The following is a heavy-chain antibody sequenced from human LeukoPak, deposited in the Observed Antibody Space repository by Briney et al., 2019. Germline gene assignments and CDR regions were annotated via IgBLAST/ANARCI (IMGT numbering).Heavy chain of an antibody. Sequence: GGSLRLSCAASGFTFSSYGMSWVRQAPGKGLEWVSAISGSGGSTYYADSVKGRFTISRDNSKNTLYLQMNSLRAEDTAVYYCARQASTYYDFWSGYVGYFDYWGQGTLVTVSS. CDR2: ISGSGGST. D-gene: IGHD3-3*01. V-gene: IGHV3-23*01. J-gene: IGHJ4*02. CDR3: ARQASTYYDFWSGYVGYFDY. CDR1: GFTFSSYG.